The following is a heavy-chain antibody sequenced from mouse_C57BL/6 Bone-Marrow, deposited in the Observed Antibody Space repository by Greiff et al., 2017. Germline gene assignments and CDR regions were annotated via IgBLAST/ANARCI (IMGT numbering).Heavy chain of an antibody. V-gene: IGHV1-81*01. J-gene: IGHJ3*01. CDR1: GYTFTSYG. D-gene: IGHD1-1*01. CDR2: IYPRSGNT. Sequence: QVQLQQSGAELARPGASVKLSCKASGYTFTSYGISWVKQRTGQGLEWIGEIYPRSGNTYYNEKFKGKATLTVDKSSSTAYMELRSLTSENSAVYFCARPITTVVATPFANWGQGTLVTVSA. CDR3: ARPITTVVATPFAN.